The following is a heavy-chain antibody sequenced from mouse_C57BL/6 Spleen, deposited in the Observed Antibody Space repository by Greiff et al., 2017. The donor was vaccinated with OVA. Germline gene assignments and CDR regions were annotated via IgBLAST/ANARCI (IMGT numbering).Heavy chain of an antibody. CDR1: GYTFTSYW. Sequence: QVQLQQPGAELVRPGTSVKLSCKASGYTFTSYWMHWVKQRPGQGLEWIGVIDPSDSYTNYNQKFKGKATLTVDTSSSPAYMQLSSLTSEDSAVYYCARRRGYYLDNWGQGTTLTVSS. V-gene: IGHV1-59*01. CDR3: ARRRGYYLDN. J-gene: IGHJ2*01. CDR2: IDPSDSYT.